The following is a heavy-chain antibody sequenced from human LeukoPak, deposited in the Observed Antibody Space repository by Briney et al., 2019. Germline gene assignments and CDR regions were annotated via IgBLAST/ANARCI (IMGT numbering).Heavy chain of an antibody. Sequence: GGSLRLSCAASGFTFSGYWMTWVRQAPGRGLEWVANIKPDGSESYSVDSVKGRFTISRDNAKNSLYLRMNSLRPEDTAVYYCARERGRPLDNWGQGTLVTVSS. CDR1: GFTFSGYW. J-gene: IGHJ4*02. V-gene: IGHV3-7*01. D-gene: IGHD1-14*01. CDR2: IKPDGSES. CDR3: ARERGRPLDN.